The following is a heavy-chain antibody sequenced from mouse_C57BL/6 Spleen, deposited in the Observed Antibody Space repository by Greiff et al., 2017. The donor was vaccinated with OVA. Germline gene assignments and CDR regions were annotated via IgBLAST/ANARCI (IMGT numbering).Heavy chain of an antibody. J-gene: IGHJ1*03. CDR1: GFTFSSYA. V-gene: IGHV5-9-1*02. CDR3: TRDFPFYYYGSSYDWYFDV. Sequence: EVMLVESGEGLVKPGGSLKLSCAASGFTFSSYAMSWVRQTPEKRLEWVAYISSGGDYIYYADTVKGRFTISRDNARNTLYLQMSSLKSEDTAMYYCTRDFPFYYYGSSYDWYFDVWGTGTTVTVSS. CDR2: ISSGGDYI. D-gene: IGHD1-1*01.